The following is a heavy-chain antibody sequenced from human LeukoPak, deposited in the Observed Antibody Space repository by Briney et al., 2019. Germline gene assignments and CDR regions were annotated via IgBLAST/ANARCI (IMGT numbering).Heavy chain of an antibody. CDR3: ARDGEYSGSYYDY. V-gene: IGHV1-3*01. CDR2: INAGNGNT. D-gene: IGHD1-26*01. J-gene: IGHJ4*02. CDR1: GYTFTSYV. Sequence: ASVKVSCKASGYTFTSYVMHWVRQAPGQRLEWMGWINAGNGNTKYSQKFQGRVTITRDTSASTAYMELSSLRSEDTAVYYCARDGEYSGSYYDYWGQGTLVTVSS.